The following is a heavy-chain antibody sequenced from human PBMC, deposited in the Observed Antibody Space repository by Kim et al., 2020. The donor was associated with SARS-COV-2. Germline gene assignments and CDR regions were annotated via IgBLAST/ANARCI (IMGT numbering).Heavy chain of an antibody. CDR3: AGGIGWLIQH. J-gene: IGHJ1*01. CDR1: GFTPSIHW. D-gene: IGHD6-19*01. CDR2: INHDGTDT. V-gene: IGHV3-7*05. Sequence: GGSLRLSCAASGFTPSIHWMNWFRQTPGKGLEWVANINHDGTDTRYVESVKGRFTISRDSATTAMYLQMNSLRAEDTAVYYCAGGIGWLIQHWGQGTLVTVSS.